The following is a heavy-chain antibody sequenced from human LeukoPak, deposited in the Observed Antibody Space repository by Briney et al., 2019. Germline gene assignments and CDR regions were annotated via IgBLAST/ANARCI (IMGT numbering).Heavy chain of an antibody. J-gene: IGHJ4*02. CDR1: GFSFSTYW. V-gene: IGHV3-74*01. CDR2: INSDGSST. Sequence: GGSLRLACAASGFSFSTYWMHWVRQAPGKGLVWVSRINSDGSSTSYADSVKGRFTNSRDNSKHTLYLQMNSLRAEDTAVYYCARGNSGSPFDYWGQGTLVTVS. CDR3: ARGNSGSPFDY. D-gene: IGHD1-26*01.